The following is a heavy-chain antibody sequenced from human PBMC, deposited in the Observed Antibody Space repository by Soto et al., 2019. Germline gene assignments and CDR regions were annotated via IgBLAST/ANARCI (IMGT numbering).Heavy chain of an antibody. V-gene: IGHV4-59*01. CDR3: ARGLRGYSYIYDY. CDR2: IYYSGST. CDR1: GGSISSYY. D-gene: IGHD5-18*01. J-gene: IGHJ4*02. Sequence: SETLSLTCTVSGGSISSYYWSWIRQPPGKGLEWIGYIYYSGSTNYNPSLKSRVTISVDTSKNQFSLKLSSVTAADTAVYYCARGLRGYSYIYDYRAQGTLVTVSS.